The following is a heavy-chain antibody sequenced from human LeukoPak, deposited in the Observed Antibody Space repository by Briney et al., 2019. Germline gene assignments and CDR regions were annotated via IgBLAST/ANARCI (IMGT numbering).Heavy chain of an antibody. CDR3: ARSWRFCSGGSCYPIDY. Sequence: GASVKVSCKAPGYTFTSYAMHWVRQAPGQGLEWMGWINPNSGGTNYAQKFQGRVTMTRDTSISTAYMELSRLRSDDTAVYYCARSWRFCSGGSCYPIDYWGQGTLVTVSS. CDR1: GYTFTSYA. V-gene: IGHV1-2*02. CDR2: INPNSGGT. D-gene: IGHD2-15*01. J-gene: IGHJ4*02.